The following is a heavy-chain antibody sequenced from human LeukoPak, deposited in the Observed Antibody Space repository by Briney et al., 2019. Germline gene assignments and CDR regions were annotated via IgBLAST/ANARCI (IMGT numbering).Heavy chain of an antibody. V-gene: IGHV3-21*01. J-gene: IGHJ5*02. D-gene: IGHD3-3*01. CDR2: ISTSATFV. CDR1: GFTFDDHA. CDR3: ARDFAFSYP. Sequence: GGSLRLSCAASGFTFDDHAMHWVRQAPGKGPEWVSSISTSATFVYYADSVEGRFTISRDNTRNSLYLQMDSLRAEDTAVYYCARDFAFSYPWGQGTLVTVSS.